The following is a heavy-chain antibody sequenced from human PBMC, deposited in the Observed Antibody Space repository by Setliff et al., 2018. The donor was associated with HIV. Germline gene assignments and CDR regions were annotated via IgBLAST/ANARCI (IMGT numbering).Heavy chain of an antibody. CDR2: IAYSGTTMYT. J-gene: IGHJ3*02. CDR1: GGSSIGSSFQ. Sequence: SETLSLTCTVSGGSSIGSSFQSTWIRQSPGKGLEWIADIAYSGTTMYTNYNPSLESRVTVSEDTSRHQFFLKLTSVAAADTAVYYCAKRPGYGYPFHIWGQGTMVTVSS. D-gene: IGHD5-18*01. V-gene: IGHV4-39*01. CDR3: AKRPGYGYPFHI.